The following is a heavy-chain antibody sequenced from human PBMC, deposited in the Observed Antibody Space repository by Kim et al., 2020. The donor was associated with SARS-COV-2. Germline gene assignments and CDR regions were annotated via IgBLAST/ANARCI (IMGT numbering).Heavy chain of an antibody. D-gene: IGHD3-22*01. J-gene: IGHJ6*02. V-gene: IGHV3-48*02. Sequence: KGRFTISRDNAKNSLYLQMNSLRDEDTAVYYCARDMIVVVITNYYGMDVWGQGTTVTVSS. CDR3: ARDMIVVVITNYYGMDV.